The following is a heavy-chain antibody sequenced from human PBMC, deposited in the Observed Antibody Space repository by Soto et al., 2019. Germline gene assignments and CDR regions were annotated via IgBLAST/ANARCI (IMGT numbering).Heavy chain of an antibody. J-gene: IGHJ3*02. CDR3: AKITIFGVVIITQAHDAFDI. Sequence: PGGSLRLSCAASGFTFSSYAMSWVRQAPGKGLEWVSAISGSGGSTYYADSVKGRFTISRDNSKNTLYLQMNSLRAEDTAVYYCAKITIFGVVIITQAHDAFDIWGQGTMVTVSS. D-gene: IGHD3-3*01. CDR1: GFTFSSYA. CDR2: ISGSGGST. V-gene: IGHV3-23*01.